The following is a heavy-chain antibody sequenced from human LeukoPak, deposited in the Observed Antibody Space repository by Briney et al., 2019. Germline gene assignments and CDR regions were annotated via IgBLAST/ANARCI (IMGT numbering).Heavy chain of an antibody. D-gene: IGHD6-19*01. CDR3: AGGSSGWYGSGGY. Sequence: PSETLSLTCTVSGGSISSSSYYWGWIRQPPGKGLEWIGSIYYSGSTYYNPSLKSRVTISVDTSKNQFSLKLSSVTAADTAVYYCAGGSSGWYGSGGYWGQGTLVTVSS. CDR1: GGSISSSSYY. V-gene: IGHV4-39*07. CDR2: IYYSGST. J-gene: IGHJ4*02.